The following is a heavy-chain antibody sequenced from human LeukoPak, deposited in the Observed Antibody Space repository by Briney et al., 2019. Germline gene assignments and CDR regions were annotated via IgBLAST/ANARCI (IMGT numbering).Heavy chain of an antibody. CDR3: ARGSCSSTSCYVDY. Sequence: GSLRLSCAASGFTFSSYSMEWVRQAPGKGLEWVSSISSSGSYVYYADSVKGRFIISRDNAKNSLYLQMNSLRAEDTAVYYCARGSCSSTSCYVDYWGQGTLVTVSS. J-gene: IGHJ4*02. V-gene: IGHV3-21*01. CDR1: GFTFSSYS. CDR2: ISSSGSYV. D-gene: IGHD2-2*01.